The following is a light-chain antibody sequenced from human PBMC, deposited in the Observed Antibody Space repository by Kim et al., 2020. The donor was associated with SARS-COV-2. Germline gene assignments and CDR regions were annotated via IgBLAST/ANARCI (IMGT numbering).Light chain of an antibody. CDR2: KAS. CDR3: QQYNSHGT. Sequence: LHASVGDRVTITCRSSQSISSWLAWYQQKPGKAPKLLIYKASSLESGVPSRFSGSGSGTEFTLTISSLQPDDFATYYCQQYNSHGTFRQGTKLEI. CDR1: QSISSW. J-gene: IGKJ2*01. V-gene: IGKV1-5*03.